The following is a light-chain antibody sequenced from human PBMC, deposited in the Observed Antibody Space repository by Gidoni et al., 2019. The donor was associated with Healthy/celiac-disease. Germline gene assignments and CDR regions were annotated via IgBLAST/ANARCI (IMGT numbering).Light chain of an antibody. V-gene: IGKV3-20*01. CDR2: GAS. Sequence: EIVLTQSPGTLSLSPGERATLSCRASQSVSSSYLAWYQQKPGQAPRLLIYGASSRATGIPDRFSGSGSGTDFTLTISRLEPEDFAVYYCQQYGSSLFTFXPXTKVDIK. J-gene: IGKJ3*01. CDR3: QQYGSSLFT. CDR1: QSVSSSY.